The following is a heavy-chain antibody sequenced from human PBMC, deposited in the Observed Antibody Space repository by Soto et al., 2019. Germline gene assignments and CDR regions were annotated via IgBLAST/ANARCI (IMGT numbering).Heavy chain of an antibody. J-gene: IGHJ6*03. CDR3: ARGSWDDVSGHYYMDV. CDR1: GDSVSSNSAG. Sequence: QVQLQLSGPGLVTPSQTLSLTCAISGDSVSSNSAGWNWIRQTPSRGLEWLGRTYYRSKWYFNYSVSVESRISINPDTSKNQFSLQLRSVTPDDTAVYSCARGSWDDVSGHYYMDVWGKGTTVTVSS. CDR2: TYYRSKWYF. D-gene: IGHD1-1*01. V-gene: IGHV6-1*01.